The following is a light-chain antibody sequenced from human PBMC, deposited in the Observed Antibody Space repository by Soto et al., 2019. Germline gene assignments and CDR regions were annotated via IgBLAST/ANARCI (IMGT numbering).Light chain of an antibody. V-gene: IGLV2-8*01. CDR1: SSDVGGYNY. J-gene: IGLJ1*01. Sequence: QSALTQPPSASGSPGQSVTISCTGTSSDVGGYNYVSWYQQHPGKAPKLMIYEVSKRPSGVPDRFSGSKSGNTASLTVSGRQAEDEADYYCSSYTTAYFYVFGTGTKAPS. CDR2: EVS. CDR3: SSYTTAYFYV.